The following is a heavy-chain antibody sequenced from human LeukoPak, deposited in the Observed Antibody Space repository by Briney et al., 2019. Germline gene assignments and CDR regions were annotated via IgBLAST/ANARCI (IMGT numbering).Heavy chain of an antibody. Sequence: SSETLSLTCTVSGGSISSYYWSWIRQPPGKGLEWIGYISYSGSTNYNPSLKSRVTISVDTSKNQFSLKLSSWAAADTAVYYCASSFLGYSYYRFDYWGQGTLVIVSS. CDR1: GGSISSYY. CDR2: ISYSGST. CDR3: ASSFLGYSYYRFDY. J-gene: IGHJ4*02. V-gene: IGHV4-59*01. D-gene: IGHD5-18*01.